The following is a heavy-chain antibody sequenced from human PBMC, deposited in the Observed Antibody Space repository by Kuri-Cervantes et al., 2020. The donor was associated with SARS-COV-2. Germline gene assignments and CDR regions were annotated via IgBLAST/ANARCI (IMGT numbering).Heavy chain of an antibody. V-gene: IGHV1-8*03. J-gene: IGHJ4*02. D-gene: IGHD1-26*01. CDR1: GYTFTSYG. Sequence: ASVKVSCKASGYTFTSYGISWVRQATGQGLEWMGWMNPNSGNTGYAQKFQGRVTITRDTSASTAYMELSSLRSEDTAVYYCAREHPGTEDYYFDYWGQGTLVTVSS. CDR2: MNPNSGNT. CDR3: AREHPGTEDYYFDY.